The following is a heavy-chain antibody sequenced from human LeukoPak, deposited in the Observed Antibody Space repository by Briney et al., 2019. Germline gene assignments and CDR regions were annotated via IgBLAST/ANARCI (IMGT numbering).Heavy chain of an antibody. CDR2: IYYSGST. J-gene: IGHJ4*02. D-gene: IGHD2-15*01. CDR1: TFSGYW. V-gene: IGHV4-31*02. Sequence: TFSGYWMSWVRQAPGKGLEWIGSIYYSGSTYYNPSLKSRVTISVDTSKNQFSLKLSSVTAADTAVYYCARSHGEVVVVAPFDYWGQGTLVTVSS. CDR3: ARSHGEVVVVAPFDY.